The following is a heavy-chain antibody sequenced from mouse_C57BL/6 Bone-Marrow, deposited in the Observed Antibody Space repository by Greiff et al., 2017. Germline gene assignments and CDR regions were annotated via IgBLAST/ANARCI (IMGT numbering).Heavy chain of an antibody. V-gene: IGHV14-4*01. D-gene: IGHD1-1*01. J-gene: IGHJ2*01. CDR2: FDPENGDT. Sequence: VQLKQSGAELVRPGASVKLSCTASGFNIKDDYMHWVKQRPEQGLEWIGWFDPENGDTEYASKFQGKATITADTSSNTAYLQLSSLTSEDTAVYYCTLYYGSSYFDYWGQGTTLTVSS. CDR1: GFNIKDDY. CDR3: TLYYGSSYFDY.